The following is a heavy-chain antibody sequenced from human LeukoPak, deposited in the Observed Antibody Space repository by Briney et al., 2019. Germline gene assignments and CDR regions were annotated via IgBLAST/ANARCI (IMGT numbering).Heavy chain of an antibody. CDR2: IYPGDSDT. D-gene: IGHD3-16*01. CDR1: GYSFTNYW. J-gene: IGHJ5*02. V-gene: IGHV5-51*01. Sequence: GESLKLSCRGSGYSFTNYWIGWVRQMSGKGLEWMAIIYPGDSDTRYSPSFQGQVTMSADKSINTAYLQWSSLKPSDTGMYYCGRRWDNWFDPWGQGTLVTVSS. CDR3: GRRWDNWFDP.